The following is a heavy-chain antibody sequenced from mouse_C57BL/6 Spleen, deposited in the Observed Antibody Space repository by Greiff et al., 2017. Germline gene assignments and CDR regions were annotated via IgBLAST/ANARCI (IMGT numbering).Heavy chain of an antibody. J-gene: IGHJ3*01. D-gene: IGHD2-2*01. CDR1: GFTFSSYA. CDR2: ISDGGSYT. CDR3: AREGGDGYDSSFAY. V-gene: IGHV5-4*01. Sequence: EVKLVESGGGLVKPGGSLKLSCAASGFTFSSYAMSWVRQTPEKRLEWVATISDGGSYTYYPDNVKGRFTIPRDNAKSNLCLQMSHLKSEDTAMYYCAREGGDGYDSSFAYWGQGTLVTVSA.